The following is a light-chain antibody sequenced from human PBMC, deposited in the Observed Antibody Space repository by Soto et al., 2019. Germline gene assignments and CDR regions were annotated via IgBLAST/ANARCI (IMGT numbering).Light chain of an antibody. CDR2: DAS. Sequence: DIQMTQSPSTLSASVGASVTITCRASQHVNNWVAWYQQKPGKAPRFLIYDASSLESGVPSRFSGSGSGTDFTLTISSLQPDDFATYYCQRYNSYARTFGQGTKVEIK. V-gene: IGKV1-5*01. J-gene: IGKJ1*01. CDR1: QHVNNW. CDR3: QRYNSYART.